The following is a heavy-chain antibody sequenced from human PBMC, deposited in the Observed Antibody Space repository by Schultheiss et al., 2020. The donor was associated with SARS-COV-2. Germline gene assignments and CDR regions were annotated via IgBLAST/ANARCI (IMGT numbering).Heavy chain of an antibody. J-gene: IGHJ5*02. CDR2: INHSGST. D-gene: IGHD6-13*01. V-gene: IGHV4-34*01. Sequence: ETLSLTCAVYGGSFSGYYWSWIRQPPGKGLEWIGEINHSGSTNYNPSLKSRVTISVDTSKNQFSLKLSSVTAADTAVYYCARGRSRYSSSPGNWFDPWGQGTLVTVSS. CDR3: ARGRSRYSSSPGNWFDP. CDR1: GGSFSGYY.